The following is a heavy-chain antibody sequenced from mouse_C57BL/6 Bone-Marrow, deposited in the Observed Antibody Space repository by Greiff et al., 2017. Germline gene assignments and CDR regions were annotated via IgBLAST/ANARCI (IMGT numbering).Heavy chain of an antibody. CDR3: ARRGQLRLRDAMDY. V-gene: IGHV5-6*01. CDR1: GFTFSSYG. D-gene: IGHD3-2*02. J-gene: IGHJ4*01. Sequence: EVQLVESGGDLVKPGGSLKLSCAASGFTFSSYGMSWVRPTPDKRLEWVATISSGGSYTYYPDSVKGRFTISRDNAKNTLYLQMSSLKSEDTAMYYCARRGQLRLRDAMDYWGQGTSVTGSS. CDR2: ISSGGSYT.